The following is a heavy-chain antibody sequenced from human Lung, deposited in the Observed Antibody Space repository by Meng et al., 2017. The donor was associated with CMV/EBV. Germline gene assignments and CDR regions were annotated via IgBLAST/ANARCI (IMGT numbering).Heavy chain of an antibody. CDR1: GFTFDDFA. CDR3: AKGGGERVTFDAMDV. Sequence: GGSLRLXCAASGFTFDDFAMHWVRQIPGEGLEWVSGISGNTGFIGYADSVKGRFTISRDNAKKTLTLQMNILTVEDTALYYCAKGGGERVTFDAMDVWGQGXTVTVSS. V-gene: IGHV3-9*01. CDR2: ISGNTGFI. D-gene: IGHD2-21*02. J-gene: IGHJ6*02.